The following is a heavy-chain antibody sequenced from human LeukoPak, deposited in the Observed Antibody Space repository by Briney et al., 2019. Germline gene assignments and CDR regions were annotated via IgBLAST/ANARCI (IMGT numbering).Heavy chain of an antibody. CDR2: IYYSGST. Sequence: PSETLSPTCTVSGGSISSYYWSWTRQPPGKGLEWIGYIYYSGSTNYNPSPKSRVTISVDTSKNQFSLKLSSVTAADTAVYYCASLAGSFFDYWGQGTLVTVSS. CDR1: GGSISSYY. J-gene: IGHJ4*02. V-gene: IGHV4-59*01. D-gene: IGHD3-9*01. CDR3: ASLAGSFFDY.